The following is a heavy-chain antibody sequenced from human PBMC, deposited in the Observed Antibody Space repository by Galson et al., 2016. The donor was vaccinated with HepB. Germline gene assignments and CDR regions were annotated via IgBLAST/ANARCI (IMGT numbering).Heavy chain of an antibody. CDR2: ISYDGSHI. CDR3: ARGRGYSGTSRIPLDY. CDR1: GFTFSSYT. Sequence: SLRLSCAASGFTFSSYTLHWVRQAPGKGLEWVTSISYDGSHIYYADSVESRFTVSRDNSKKSLYLQMNSLRDEDTAVYYCARGRGYSGTSRIPLDYWGQGTLVTVSS. J-gene: IGHJ4*02. V-gene: IGHV3-30*04. D-gene: IGHD5-12*01.